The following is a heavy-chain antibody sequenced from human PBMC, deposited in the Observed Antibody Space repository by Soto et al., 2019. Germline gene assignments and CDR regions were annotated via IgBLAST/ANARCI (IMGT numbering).Heavy chain of an antibody. CDR2: INPSAGSA. CDR1: GYTFTSYY. CDR3: ARSPTNYYYMDV. J-gene: IGHJ6*03. Sequence: QVQLVQSGAEVKKPGASVRVSCKASGYTFTSYYIHWVRQAPGQGREWMGVINPSAGSASNAQKFQGRVTMTRDTSTSTVYMELSGLRSEDTAVYYCARSPTNYYYMDVWGKGTTVTVSS. V-gene: IGHV1-46*01.